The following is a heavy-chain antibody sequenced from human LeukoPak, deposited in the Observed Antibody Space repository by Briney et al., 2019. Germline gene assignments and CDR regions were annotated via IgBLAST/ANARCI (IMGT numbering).Heavy chain of an antibody. J-gene: IGHJ1*01. CDR1: GGSISSSSYY. D-gene: IGHD2-15*01. Sequence: PSETLSLTCTVSGGSISSSSYYWGWIRQPPGKGLEWIGSIYYSGSTYYNPSLKSRVTISLDTSKNQFSLKLRSVTAADTAVYYCAGKLGYCSGGSCYPAHWGQGTLVTVSS. CDR3: AGKLGYCSGGSCYPAH. V-gene: IGHV4-39*01. CDR2: IYYSGST.